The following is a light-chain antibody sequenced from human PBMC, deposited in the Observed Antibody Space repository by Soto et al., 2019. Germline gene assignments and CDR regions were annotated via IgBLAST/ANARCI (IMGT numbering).Light chain of an antibody. J-gene: IGLJ2*01. CDR2: ENN. CDR3: QSYDPDILI. CDR1: SGTIASNY. Sequence: NFMLTQPHSVSESPGKTVTISCTRSSGTIASNYVQWCQQRPGSAPTTVIYENNQRPSGVPDRFSGSIDSSSNSSSLTISGLRSEDEADYYCQSYDPDILIFGGGTKLTVL. V-gene: IGLV6-57*04.